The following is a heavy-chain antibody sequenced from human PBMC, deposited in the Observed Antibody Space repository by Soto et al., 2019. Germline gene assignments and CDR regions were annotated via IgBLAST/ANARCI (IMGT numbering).Heavy chain of an antibody. CDR1: GGSISSGDYY. D-gene: IGHD2-15*01. CDR3: ARDEVVVAAIDGGYYYGMDV. CDR2: IYYSGST. V-gene: IGHV4-30-4*01. J-gene: IGHJ6*02. Sequence: QVQLQESGPGLVKPSQTLSLTCTVSGGSISSGDYYWSWIRQPPGKGLEWIGYIYYSGSTYYNPSLTSGVTRAVATSKNQFSLKRSSVTAADTAVSYCARDEVVVAAIDGGYYYGMDVWGQGTTVTVSS.